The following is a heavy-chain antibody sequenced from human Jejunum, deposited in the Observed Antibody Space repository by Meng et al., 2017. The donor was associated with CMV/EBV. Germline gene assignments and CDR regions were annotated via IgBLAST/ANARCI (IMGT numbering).Heavy chain of an antibody. Sequence: ASVLTSSSDYFSWVRQAPGQGLEWVSIIYSNDDTKYADSVRGRFTISRDNSRNAVYLQMNSLRPQDTAVYYCTRAPTITTNFDSWGQGTLVTVSS. CDR3: TRAPTITTNFDS. D-gene: IGHD4-17*01. CDR1: VLTSSSDY. J-gene: IGHJ4*02. V-gene: IGHV3-66*02. CDR2: IYSNDDT.